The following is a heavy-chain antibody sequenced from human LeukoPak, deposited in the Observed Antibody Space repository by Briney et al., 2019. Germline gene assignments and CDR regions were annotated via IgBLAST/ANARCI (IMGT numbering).Heavy chain of an antibody. CDR2: INHSGST. J-gene: IGHJ5*02. CDR3: ARSQPLYYDFWSGYGYWFDP. Sequence: SETLSLTCAVYGGSFSGYYWSWIRQPPGKGLEWIGEINHSGSTNYNPSLKSRVTISVDTSKNQFSLKLSSVTAADTAVYYCARSQPLYYDFWSGYGYWFDPWGQGTLVTVSS. V-gene: IGHV4-34*01. D-gene: IGHD3-3*01. CDR1: GGSFSGYY.